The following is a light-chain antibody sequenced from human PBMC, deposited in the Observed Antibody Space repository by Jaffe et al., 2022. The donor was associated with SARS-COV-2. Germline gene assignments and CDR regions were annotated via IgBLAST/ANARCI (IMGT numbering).Light chain of an antibody. CDR1: HSVSNY. CDR3: QQRVYWPPLT. Sequence: EIVLTQSPVTLSLSPGERATLSCRASHSVSNYLAWFQQRPGQAPRLLIYDASHRAAGVPARFSGSGFGTDFTLTISSLEPEDSAVYYCQQRVYWPPLTFGGGTKVEIK. CDR2: DAS. J-gene: IGKJ4*01. V-gene: IGKV3-11*01.